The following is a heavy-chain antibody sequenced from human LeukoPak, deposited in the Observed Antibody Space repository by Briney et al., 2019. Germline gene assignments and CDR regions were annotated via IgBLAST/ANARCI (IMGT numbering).Heavy chain of an antibody. D-gene: IGHD2-15*01. CDR3: ARVPAASWGYNWFDP. Sequence: ASVTVSCKASGNTFTDYYMHWVRQAPGQGLEWMGWINPNSGGTNYAQKFQGRVTMTRDTSISTAYMELSRLRSDDTAVYYCARVPAASWGYNWFDPWGQGTLVTVSS. J-gene: IGHJ5*02. CDR2: INPNSGGT. CDR1: GNTFTDYY. V-gene: IGHV1-2*02.